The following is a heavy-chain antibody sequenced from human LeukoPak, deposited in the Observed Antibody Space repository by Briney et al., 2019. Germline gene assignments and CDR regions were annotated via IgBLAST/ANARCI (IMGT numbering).Heavy chain of an antibody. Sequence: SVKVSCKASGGTFSSYAISWVRQAPGQGLEWMGGIIPIFGTANYAQKFQGRVTITTDESTSTAYMELSSLRSEDTAVYCCARDRGYYDSSGYYPGYWGQGTLVTVSS. V-gene: IGHV1-69*05. D-gene: IGHD3-22*01. CDR1: GGTFSSYA. CDR3: ARDRGYYDSSGYYPGY. J-gene: IGHJ4*02. CDR2: IIPIFGTA.